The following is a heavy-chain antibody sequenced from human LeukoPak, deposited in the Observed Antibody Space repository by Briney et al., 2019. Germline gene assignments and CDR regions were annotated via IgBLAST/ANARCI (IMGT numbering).Heavy chain of an antibody. V-gene: IGHV3-23*01. Sequence: GGSLRLSCAASGFPLSNYAMNWVRQAPGKGLEWVSAISGSGGNTYYADAVKGRFTISRDNSKNTLYLQVNSLRAEDTAVYYCAKSTGYFDYWGQGTLVTVSS. CDR2: ISGSGGNT. CDR1: GFPLSNYA. D-gene: IGHD5/OR15-5a*01. CDR3: AKSTGYFDY. J-gene: IGHJ4*02.